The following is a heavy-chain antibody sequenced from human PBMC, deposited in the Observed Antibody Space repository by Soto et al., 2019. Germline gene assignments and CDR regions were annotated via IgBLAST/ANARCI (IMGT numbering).Heavy chain of an antibody. CDR1: GFTFSSHD. CDR3: ARYQRAADGSWFFDL. CDR2: TGTTGDT. D-gene: IGHD2-15*01. J-gene: IGHJ2*01. Sequence: EVQLVESGGGLVQPGGSLRLSCVASGFTFSSHDMHWVRQVTGKGLEWVSGTGTTGDTYYPGSVKRRFIISREDAKNSLYLQMNTRRAGDMAVYYGARYQRAADGSWFFDLWGRCTLVTVSS. V-gene: IGHV3-13*01.